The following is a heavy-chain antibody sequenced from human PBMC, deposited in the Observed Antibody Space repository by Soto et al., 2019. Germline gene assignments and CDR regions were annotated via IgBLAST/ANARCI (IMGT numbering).Heavy chain of an antibody. Sequence: GASVKVSCKASGGTFSSYAISWVRQAPGQGLEWMGGIIPIFGTANYAQKFQGRVTITADESTSTAYMELSSLRSEDTAVYYCARDEGSGWFFDYWGQGTLVTVSS. CDR3: ARDEGSGWFFDY. CDR1: GGTFSSYA. J-gene: IGHJ4*02. CDR2: IIPIFGTA. D-gene: IGHD6-19*01. V-gene: IGHV1-69*13.